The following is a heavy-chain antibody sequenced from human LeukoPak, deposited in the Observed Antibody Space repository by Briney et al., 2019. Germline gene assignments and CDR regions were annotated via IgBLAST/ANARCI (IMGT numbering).Heavy chain of an antibody. Sequence: GGSLRLSCAASGFTFSSYTMNWVRQAPGKGLEWVSSISGSSIYIYYADSAKGRFTISRDNSKNTLYLQMNSLRAEDTAVYYCAKVGGRGKYFDAFDIWGQGTMLTVSS. V-gene: IGHV3-21*04. CDR1: GFTFSSYT. CDR3: AKVGGRGKYFDAFDI. D-gene: IGHD2/OR15-2a*01. J-gene: IGHJ3*02. CDR2: ISGSSIYI.